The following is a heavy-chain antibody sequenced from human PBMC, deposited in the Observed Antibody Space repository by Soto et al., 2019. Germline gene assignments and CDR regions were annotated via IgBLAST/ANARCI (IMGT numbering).Heavy chain of an antibody. CDR2: VYHTGTT. CDR3: ARDLVNDYNSRDYHYYFAMDF. Sequence: PSETLSLTCTVSGGPVSGDDLYWSWIRHLPGKGLEWIANVYHTGTTYYNPSLKSRVSMSVDTSQKQFSLILASVTAADTAVYYCARDLVNDYNSRDYHYYFAMDFWGQGIAVTVSS. J-gene: IGHJ6*02. D-gene: IGHD3-22*01. V-gene: IGHV4-31*03. CDR1: GGPVSGDDLY.